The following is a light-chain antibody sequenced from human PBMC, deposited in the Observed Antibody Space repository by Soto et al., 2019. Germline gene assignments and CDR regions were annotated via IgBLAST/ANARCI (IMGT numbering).Light chain of an antibody. V-gene: IGKV1-5*01. CDR3: QQYNSYPLT. J-gene: IGKJ4*01. CDR2: DAS. CDR1: QDISNY. Sequence: DIQMTHAPASLAASLGDRFSITCQASQDISNYLNWYQQKPGKAPNLLIYDASSLESGVPSRFSGSGSGTEFTLTISSLQPDDFATYYCQQYNSYPLTLGGGTKVDIK.